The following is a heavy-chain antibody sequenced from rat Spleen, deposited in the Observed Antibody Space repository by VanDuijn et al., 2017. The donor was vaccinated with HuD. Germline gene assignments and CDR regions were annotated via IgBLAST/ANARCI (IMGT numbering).Heavy chain of an antibody. Sequence: EVQLVETGGGLAQPGRSLKLSCVASGFTFSSYWMHWIRQAPKKGLEWVASISYEGSNTYYGDSVKGRFTISRDNAKSTLYLQMNSLRSEDTATYYCTRRSSYIRYYVMDAWGQGASVTVSS. CDR3: TRRSSYIRYYVMDA. D-gene: IGHD1-2*01. CDR1: GFTFSSYW. V-gene: IGHV5-22*01. J-gene: IGHJ4*01. CDR2: ISYEGSNT.